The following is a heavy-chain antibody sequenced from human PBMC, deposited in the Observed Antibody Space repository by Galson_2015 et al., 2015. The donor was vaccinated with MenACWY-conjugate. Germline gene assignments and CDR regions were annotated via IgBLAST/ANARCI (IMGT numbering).Heavy chain of an antibody. V-gene: IGHV5-51*01. CDR1: GYNFSTYW. D-gene: IGHD1-26*01. J-gene: IGHJ6*02. Sequence: QSGAEVKKPGESLTISCTGSGYNFSTYWIGWVRQMPGKGLEWMGLISPDDSNTRYSPAFQGQVTISADRSISTAYLQWNTLQASDAAIYYCARHPPGGRGMDVWGQGTAVTVSS. CDR2: ISPDDSNT. CDR3: ARHPPGGRGMDV.